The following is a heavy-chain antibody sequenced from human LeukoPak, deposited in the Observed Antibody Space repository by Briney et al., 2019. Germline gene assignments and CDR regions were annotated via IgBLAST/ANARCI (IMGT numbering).Heavy chain of an antibody. V-gene: IGHV3-23*01. CDR3: AKDHTSSPAAH. CDR2: ISHDGGST. CDR1: GFTFSSSP. J-gene: IGHJ4*02. D-gene: IGHD2-2*01. Sequence: GGSLRLSCAASGFTFSSSPMSWARQAPGKGLEWVSGISHDGGSTYYADSVKGRFTISRDNSKNTLYLQMNSLSAEDTAVYYCAKDHTSSPAAHWGQGTLVTVSS.